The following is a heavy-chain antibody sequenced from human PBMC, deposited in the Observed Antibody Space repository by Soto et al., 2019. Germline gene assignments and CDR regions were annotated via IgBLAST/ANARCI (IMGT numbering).Heavy chain of an antibody. V-gene: IGHV3-53*01. CDR1: EFTVSSNY. CDR2: IYSGGST. Sequence: GGSLRLSCAASEFTVSSNYMSWVRQAPGKGLEWVSVIYSGGSTYYADSVKGRSTISRDNSKNTLYLQMNSLRAEDTAVYYCAILYGGNSGYWGQGTLVTVSS. D-gene: IGHD2-21*02. J-gene: IGHJ4*02. CDR3: AILYGGNSGY.